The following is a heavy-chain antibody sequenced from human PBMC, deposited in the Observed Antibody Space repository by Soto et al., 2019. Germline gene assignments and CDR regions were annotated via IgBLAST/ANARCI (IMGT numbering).Heavy chain of an antibody. D-gene: IGHD1-1*01. CDR3: ARGRYGDY. Sequence: QVHLVQSGAEVKKPGASVKVSCKGSGYTFTSFGITWVRQAPGQGLEWMGWISAHNGNTDYAQKLQGRVTVTRDTSTSTAYMELRSLRSDDTAVYYCARGRYGDYWGQGALVTASS. V-gene: IGHV1-18*01. J-gene: IGHJ4*02. CDR1: GYTFTSFG. CDR2: ISAHNGNT.